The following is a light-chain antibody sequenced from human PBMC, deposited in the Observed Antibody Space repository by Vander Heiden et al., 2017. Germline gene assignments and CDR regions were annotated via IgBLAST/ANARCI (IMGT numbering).Light chain of an antibody. CDR1: SSDVGNFDQ. CDR2: DVR. Sequence: QAAPTQPASVSGSPGQSIPISCTATSSDVGNFDQVSWYQQHPGKAPKLMIYDVRNRPSGVSHRFSGSKSDNTASLTISRLQAEDDADYYCNSFTTGSTRVIFGGGTKLTVL. CDR3: NSFTTGSTRVI. J-gene: IGLJ2*01. V-gene: IGLV2-14*03.